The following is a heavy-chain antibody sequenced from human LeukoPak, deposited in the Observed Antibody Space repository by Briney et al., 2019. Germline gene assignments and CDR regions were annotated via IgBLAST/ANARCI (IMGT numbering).Heavy chain of an antibody. CDR3: AKVAKYYYGSETYYFFEH. D-gene: IGHD3-10*01. J-gene: IGHJ4*02. Sequence: PGGSLRLSCAASGFTFISYWMSWVRQAPGKGLEWVANIKQDGSEKYYVGSVKGRFTISGDNAKNSLYLQMNSLRVEDTAVYYCAKVAKYYYGSETYYFFEHWGQGTPVTASS. CDR1: GFTFISYW. V-gene: IGHV3-7*01. CDR2: IKQDGSEK.